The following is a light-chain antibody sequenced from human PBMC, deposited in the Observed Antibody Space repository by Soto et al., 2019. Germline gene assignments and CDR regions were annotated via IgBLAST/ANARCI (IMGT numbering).Light chain of an antibody. J-gene: IGLJ1*01. CDR3: CSFAGSSTFYV. CDR1: SSDVGTYNL. V-gene: IGLV2-23*02. CDR2: DVT. Sequence: QSALTQPASVSGSPGQSITISCTGTSSDVGTYNLVSWYQQHPGKAPKLIIYDVTKRPSGVSNRFSGSKSGYTASLTISGLQAEGEADYYCCSFAGSSTFYVLGTGTKVTVL.